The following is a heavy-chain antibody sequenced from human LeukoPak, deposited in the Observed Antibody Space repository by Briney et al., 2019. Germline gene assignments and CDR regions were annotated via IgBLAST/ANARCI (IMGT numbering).Heavy chain of an antibody. D-gene: IGHD3-9*01. CDR3: ATLPDITRAYYYYGMDV. Sequence: GSLRLSCAASGFTFSSYAMSWVRQAPGKGLEWIGEINHSGSTNYNPSLKSRVTISVDTSKNQFSLKLSSVTAADTAVYYCATLPDITRAYYYYGMDVWGQGTTVTVSS. CDR2: INHSGST. CDR1: GFTFSSYA. J-gene: IGHJ6*02. V-gene: IGHV4-34*08.